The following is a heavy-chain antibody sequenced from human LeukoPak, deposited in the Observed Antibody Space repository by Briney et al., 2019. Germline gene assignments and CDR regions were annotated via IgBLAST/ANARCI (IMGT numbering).Heavy chain of an antibody. J-gene: IGHJ3*02. CDR3: ARVGIQLWSSDAFDI. V-gene: IGHV3-23*01. Sequence: GGSLRLSCAASGSTFSSYGMSWVRQAPGKGLEWVSSISSTGGTTYYADSVKGRFTISRDNSKNTLYLQMGSLRAEDMAVYYCARVGIQLWSSDAFDIWGQGTMVTVSS. CDR2: ISSTGGTT. CDR1: GSTFSSYG. D-gene: IGHD5-18*01.